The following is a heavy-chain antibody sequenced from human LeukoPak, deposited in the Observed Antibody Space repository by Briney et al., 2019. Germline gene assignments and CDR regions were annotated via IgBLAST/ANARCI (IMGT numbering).Heavy chain of an antibody. CDR3: ARSTYLYDSSGYALDY. CDR1: GYTFTSYA. J-gene: IGHJ4*02. D-gene: IGHD3-22*01. CDR2: INTNTGNP. Sequence: GASVKVSCKASGYTFTSYAMNWVRQAPGQGLQWMGWINTNTGNPTYAQGFTGRFVFSLDTSVSTAYLQISSLKAEDTAVYYCARSTYLYDSSGYALDYWGQGTLVTVSS. V-gene: IGHV7-4-1*02.